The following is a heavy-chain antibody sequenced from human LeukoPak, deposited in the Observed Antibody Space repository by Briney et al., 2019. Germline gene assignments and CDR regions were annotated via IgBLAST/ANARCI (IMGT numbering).Heavy chain of an antibody. CDR1: GFTFSSYS. Sequence: GGSLRLSCAASGFTFSSYSMNWVRQAPGKGLEWVSSISSSSSYIYYADSVKGRFTISRDNAKNSLYLQMNSLRAEDTAVYYCAREGGYCSSTSCYWFDPWGQGTLVTVSS. D-gene: IGHD2-2*01. V-gene: IGHV3-21*01. CDR2: ISSSSSYI. CDR3: AREGGYCSSTSCYWFDP. J-gene: IGHJ5*02.